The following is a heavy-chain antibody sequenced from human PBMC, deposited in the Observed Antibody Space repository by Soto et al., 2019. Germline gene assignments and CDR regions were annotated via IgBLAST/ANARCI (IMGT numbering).Heavy chain of an antibody. Sequence: SETLSLTCAVYGGSFSGYYWSWIRQPPGKGLEWIGEINHSGSTNYNPSLKSRVTISVDTSKNQFSLKLSSVSAADTAVYYCASGASNYQQNYRHWFDPGGQGTLVTVSS. CDR1: GGSFSGYY. D-gene: IGHD4-4*01. CDR3: ASGASNYQQNYRHWFDP. V-gene: IGHV4-34*01. J-gene: IGHJ5*02. CDR2: INHSGST.